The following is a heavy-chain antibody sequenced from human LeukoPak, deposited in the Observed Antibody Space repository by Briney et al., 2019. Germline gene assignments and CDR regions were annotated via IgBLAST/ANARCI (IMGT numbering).Heavy chain of an antibody. CDR2: INHSGST. CDR3: ARVVASTSIDS. CDR1: GGSFSGYY. V-gene: IGHV4-34*01. Sequence: SETLSLTCAVYGGSFSGYYWSWIRQPPGKGLEWIGEINHSGSTNYNPSLKSRVTISVDTSKNQFSLELTSVTAADTALYYCARVVASTSIDSWGQGILVTVSS. J-gene: IGHJ4*02. D-gene: IGHD2-15*01.